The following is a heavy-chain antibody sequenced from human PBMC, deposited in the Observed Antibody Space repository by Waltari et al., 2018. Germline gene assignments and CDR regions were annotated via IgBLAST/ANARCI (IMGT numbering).Heavy chain of an antibody. J-gene: IGHJ4*02. CDR2: FYHSGST. V-gene: IGHV4-38-2*01. Sequence: QVQLQESGPGLVKPSATPSLTCAVSGYSISRGYSWGGIRQPPGKGLEWIGSFYHSGSTYYNPSLKSRVTISVDTSKNQFSLKLSSVTAADTAVYYCARLSSTGPSFDYWGQGTLVTVSS. CDR1: GYSISRGYS. CDR3: ARLSSTGPSFDY. D-gene: IGHD3-10*01.